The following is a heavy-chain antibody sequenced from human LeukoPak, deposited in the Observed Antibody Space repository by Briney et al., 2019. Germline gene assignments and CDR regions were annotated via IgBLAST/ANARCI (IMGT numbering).Heavy chain of an antibody. V-gene: IGHV1-2*02. CDR1: GYTFTGYY. D-gene: IGHD3-22*01. J-gene: IGHJ4*02. CDR2: INPNSGGT. Sequence: ASVKVSCKASGYTFTGYYMHWVRQAPGQGLEWMGWINPNSGGTNYAQKFQGRVTMTRDTSISTAYMELSRLRSDDTAVYYCARCYYDSSGYTFNDYWGQGTLVTVSS. CDR3: ARCYYDSSGYTFNDY.